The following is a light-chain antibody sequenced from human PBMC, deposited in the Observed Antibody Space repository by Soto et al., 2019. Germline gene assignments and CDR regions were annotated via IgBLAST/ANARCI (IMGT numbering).Light chain of an antibody. CDR1: QSVRSY. CDR2: DAS. Sequence: EVVMTQSPATLSVSPGERATLSCRASQSVRSYLAWYQHIPGQAPRLLIYDASKRATGIPARFSGSGSGTDFTLTISSLEPEDFAVYYCQQRSNWPPTWTFGQGTKVEVK. J-gene: IGKJ1*01. CDR3: QQRSNWPPTWT. V-gene: IGKV3-11*01.